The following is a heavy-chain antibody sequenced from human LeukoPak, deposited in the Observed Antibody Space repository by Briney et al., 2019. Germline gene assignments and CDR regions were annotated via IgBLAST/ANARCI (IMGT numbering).Heavy chain of an antibody. CDR1: GFTFSSYA. J-gene: IGHJ6*02. V-gene: IGHV3-23*01. CDR3: AKVKKVGDYSFGMDV. D-gene: IGHD4-17*01. CDR2: ISGSGGST. Sequence: PGGSLRLSCAASGFTFSSYAMSWVRQAPGKGLEWVSAISGSGGSTYYADSVKGRFTISRDNSKNTLYLQMNSPRAEDTAVYYCAKVKKVGDYSFGMDVWGQGTTVTVSS.